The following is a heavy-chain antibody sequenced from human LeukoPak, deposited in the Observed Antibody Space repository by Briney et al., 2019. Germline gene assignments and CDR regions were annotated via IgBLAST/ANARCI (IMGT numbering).Heavy chain of an antibody. Sequence: ASVKVSCKVSGYTLTELSMHWVRQAPGKGLEWMGGFDPEDGETIYAQKFQGRVTMTEDTSTDTAYMELSSLRSEDTAVYYCAKSNYYDSSGSRGWAFDIWGQGTMVTVSS. V-gene: IGHV1-24*01. D-gene: IGHD3-22*01. CDR2: FDPEDGET. CDR3: AKSNYYDSSGSRGWAFDI. CDR1: GYTLTELS. J-gene: IGHJ3*02.